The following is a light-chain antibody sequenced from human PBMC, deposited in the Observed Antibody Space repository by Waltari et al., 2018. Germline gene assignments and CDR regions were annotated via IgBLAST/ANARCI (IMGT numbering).Light chain of an antibody. V-gene: IGKV2-24*01. CDR2: EIS. CDR3: SQTSQFPLT. CDR1: QSLVHIDGNPY. J-gene: IGKJ1*01. Sequence: EIVMTQTPLSLPVTLGQPASISCRASQSLVHIDGNPYLNWLHQRPGQPPRLLLYEISKRVSGVPDRVSGSGAGTDFTLEITRVEPDDVGIYYCSQTSQFPLTFGQGTRVEIK.